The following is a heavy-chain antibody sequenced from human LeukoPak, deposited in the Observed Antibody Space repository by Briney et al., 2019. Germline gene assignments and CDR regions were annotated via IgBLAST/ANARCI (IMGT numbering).Heavy chain of an antibody. J-gene: IGHJ5*02. V-gene: IGHV4-39*07. Sequence: SETLSLTCTVSGGSISSSTYNWDWIRQPPGKGLEWVGRISYSGSTYYNPSLKSRVTISVDTSKNQFSLKLSSVTAADTAVYYCARLRHYYGSGRLNWFDPWGQGTLVTVSS. CDR3: ARLRHYYGSGRLNWFDP. CDR1: GGSISSSTYN. CDR2: ISYSGST. D-gene: IGHD3-10*01.